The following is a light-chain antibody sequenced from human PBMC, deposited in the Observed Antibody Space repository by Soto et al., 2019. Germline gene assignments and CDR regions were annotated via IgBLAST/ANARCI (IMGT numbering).Light chain of an antibody. CDR3: QQYGNSPQT. Sequence: EIALTQSPGTLSLSPGERATLSCRASQSVRSRYLAWYQQKPGQAPRLLIYGSSSRPPGIPDRVSGSGSGTEFTLTICRLEPEDFAVYYCQQYGNSPQTFGQGTKVDIK. V-gene: IGKV3-20*01. J-gene: IGKJ1*01. CDR2: GSS. CDR1: QSVRSRY.